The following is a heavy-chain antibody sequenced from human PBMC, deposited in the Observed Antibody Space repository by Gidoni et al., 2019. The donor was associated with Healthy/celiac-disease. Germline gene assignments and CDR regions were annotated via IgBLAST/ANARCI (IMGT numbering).Heavy chain of an antibody. V-gene: IGHV4-31*03. Sequence: QVQLQESGPGLVKSSQTLSLTCTVSGGSISSGGYYWSWIRQHPGKGLEWIGYIYYSGSTYYNPSLKSRVTISVDKSKNKFSLKMSSVTAADTAVYYCARRYYDSRGPENIWGQGTMVTVSS. D-gene: IGHD3-22*01. CDR2: IYYSGST. J-gene: IGHJ3*02. CDR3: ARRYYDSRGPENI. CDR1: GGSISSGGYY.